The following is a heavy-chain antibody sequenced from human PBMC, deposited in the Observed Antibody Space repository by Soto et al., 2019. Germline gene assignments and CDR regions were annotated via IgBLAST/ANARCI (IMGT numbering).Heavy chain of an antibody. D-gene: IGHD1-1*01. V-gene: IGHV5-10-1*01. CDR2: IDPSNSYI. Sequence: GGDPKTYWQGPGYSFTTHWIAWVRETPGKGLEGVGRIDPSNSYINYSPSFQGHVTISVDRSISTAYLQGSWLGAWENAVCLCASPLSGPKEEYNAYYFYGLDVWGQGTKVTVSS. CDR1: GYSFTTHW. J-gene: IGHJ6*02. CDR3: ASPLSGPKEEYNAYYFYGLDV.